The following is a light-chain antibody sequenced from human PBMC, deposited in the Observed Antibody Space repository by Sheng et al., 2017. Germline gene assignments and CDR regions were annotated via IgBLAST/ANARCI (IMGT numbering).Light chain of an antibody. Sequence: EIVLTQSPATLSLSPGDTATLSCRASQSVNNFLFWYQHRPGQTPRLLIFDASKRAIGVPARFSGSGSGTDFTLTISSLEPEDFAVYYCQLRTNWPPFTFGPGTRLEIK. CDR2: DAS. J-gene: IGKJ5*01. CDR1: QSVNNF. V-gene: IGKV3-11*01. CDR3: QLRTNWPPFT.